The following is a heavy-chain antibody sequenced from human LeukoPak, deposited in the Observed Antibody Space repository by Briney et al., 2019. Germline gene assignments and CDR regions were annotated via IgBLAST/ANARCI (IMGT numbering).Heavy chain of an antibody. Sequence: ASVKVSCKASGYTFTSYDINWVRQATGQGLEWMGWMNPNSGNTGYAQKFQGRVTMTRNTSISTAYMELSSLRSEDTAVYYCARKKARITIFGGDYGIDVWGQGTTVTVSS. J-gene: IGHJ6*02. CDR3: ARKKARITIFGGDYGIDV. V-gene: IGHV1-8*01. CDR1: GYTFTSYD. D-gene: IGHD3-3*01. CDR2: MNPNSGNT.